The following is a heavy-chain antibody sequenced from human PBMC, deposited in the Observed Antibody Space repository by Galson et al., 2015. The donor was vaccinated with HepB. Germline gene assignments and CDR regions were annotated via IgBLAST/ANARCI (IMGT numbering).Heavy chain of an antibody. CDR1: GGSFSGYY. CDR3: ARGENYYYYMDV. Sequence: LSLTCAVYGGSFSGYYWSWIRQPPGQGLEWIGEINHSGSTNFNPSLKSRIIISVDTSKKQFSLKLSSVTAADTGVYYCARGENYYYYMDVWDKGTTVTVSS. CDR2: INHSGST. V-gene: IGHV4-34*01. J-gene: IGHJ6*03.